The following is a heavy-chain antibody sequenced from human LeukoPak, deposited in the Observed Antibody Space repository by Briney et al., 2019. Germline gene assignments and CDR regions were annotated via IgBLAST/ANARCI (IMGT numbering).Heavy chain of an antibody. CDR1: GGSFSGYY. D-gene: IGHD3-22*01. V-gene: IGHV4-34*01. CDR3: ARGYDSSGYCDY. J-gene: IGHJ4*02. Sequence: SETLSLTCAVYGGSFSGYYWSWIRQPPGKGLEWIGEINHSGSTNYNPSLKSRDTISVDTSKNQFSLKLSSVTAADTAVYYCARGYDSSGYCDYWGQGTLVTVSS. CDR2: INHSGST.